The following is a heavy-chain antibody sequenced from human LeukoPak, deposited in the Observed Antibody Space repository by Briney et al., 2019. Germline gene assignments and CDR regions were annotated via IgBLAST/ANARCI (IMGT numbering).Heavy chain of an antibody. D-gene: IGHD3-10*01. Sequence: GGALTLSCAATGFTFSSYAMSGVRQAPGRGLAGVSAISGSGGSTYYADSVKGRFTTSRDNSKNTLYLQMNSLGAEDTAVYYCAKAGHYGSGSFSSYFDSWGQGTLVTVSS. V-gene: IGHV3-23*01. J-gene: IGHJ4*02. CDR1: GFTFSSYA. CDR3: AKAGHYGSGSFSSYFDS. CDR2: ISGSGGST.